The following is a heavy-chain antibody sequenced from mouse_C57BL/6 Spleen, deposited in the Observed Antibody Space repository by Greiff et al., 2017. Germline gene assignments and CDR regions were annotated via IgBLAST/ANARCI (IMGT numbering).Heavy chain of an antibody. CDR1: GYTFTDYY. V-gene: IGHV1-26*01. CDR2: INPNNGGT. Sequence: VQLQQSGPELVKPGASVKISCKASGYTFTDYYMNWVKQSHGKSLEWIGDINPNNGGTSYNQKFKGKATLTVDKSSSTAYMELRSLTSEDSAVYYCARWLLGAMEDWGQGTTVTV. D-gene: IGHD2-3*01. CDR3: ARWLLGAMED. J-gene: IGHJ4*01.